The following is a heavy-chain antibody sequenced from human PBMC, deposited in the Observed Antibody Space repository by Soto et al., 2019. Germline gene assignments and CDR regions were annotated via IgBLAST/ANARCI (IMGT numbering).Heavy chain of an antibody. CDR2: IYWDDAK. Sequence: QITLKESGPTLVKPTQTLTLTCTFSGFSLSTSGVGVIWIRQHQGKALEWLALIYWDDAKRYSPSLRSRLTITKDTSKTQVVLTMTNMGPMHSGTYYCAYAYDFLSGTNWFDPWGQGTLVTVSS. V-gene: IGHV2-5*02. J-gene: IGHJ5*02. D-gene: IGHD3-3*01. CDR3: AYAYDFLSGTNWFDP. CDR1: GFSLSTSGVG.